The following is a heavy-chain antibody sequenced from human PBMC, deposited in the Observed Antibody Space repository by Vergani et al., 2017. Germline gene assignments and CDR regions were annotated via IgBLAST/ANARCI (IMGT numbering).Heavy chain of an antibody. J-gene: IGHJ6*03. Sequence: QVQLQQWGGGLLKPSETLSLTCVVNGGSFTSYHWTWIRQSPGEGLEWVGDIDHTGRPDYNPSLKSRLTMSVDKSRNQLSLTLNSVTATDTAIYFCARVNTETNGHLYYYYYMDVWGQGTAGTVS. CDR3: ARVNTETNGHLYYYYYMDV. CDR2: IDHTGRP. V-gene: IGHV4-34*01. CDR1: GGSFTSYH. D-gene: IGHD4-11*01.